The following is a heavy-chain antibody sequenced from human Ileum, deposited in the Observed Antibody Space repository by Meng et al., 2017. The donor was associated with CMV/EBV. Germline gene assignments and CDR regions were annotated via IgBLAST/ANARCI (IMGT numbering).Heavy chain of an antibody. CDR3: ARDDEKNMWDLQLMDS. CDR2: ISGSSATI. CDR1: GFTFRSYS. Sequence: GESLKISCVGSGFTFRSYSMNWVRQAPGKGLEWVSYISGSSATIYYADSVKGRFTISRDNARSSLFLQMNSLRAEDTAVYYCARDDEKNMWDLQLMDSWGQGTLVTVSS. J-gene: IGHJ4*02. D-gene: IGHD2/OR15-2a*01. V-gene: IGHV3-48*04.